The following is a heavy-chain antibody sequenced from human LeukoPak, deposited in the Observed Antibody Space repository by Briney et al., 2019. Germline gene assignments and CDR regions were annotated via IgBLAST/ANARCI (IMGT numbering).Heavy chain of an antibody. J-gene: IGHJ4*02. CDR2: IRKKTDSHTT. Sequence: GGSLRLSCAASGLIFSDHHMDWVRQAPGKGLEWVGRIRKKTDSHTTEYAASVKGRFTISRDDSLLYLQMNSLRAEDTALYYCGRAYDFSRHWGQGTLVTVSS. V-gene: IGHV3-72*01. D-gene: IGHD3-3*01. CDR1: GLIFSDHH. CDR3: GRAYDFSRH.